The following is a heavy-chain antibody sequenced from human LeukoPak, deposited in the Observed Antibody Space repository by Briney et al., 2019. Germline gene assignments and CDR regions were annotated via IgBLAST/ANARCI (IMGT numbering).Heavy chain of an antibody. D-gene: IGHD6-19*01. J-gene: IGHJ4*02. CDR1: GYTFTSYA. CDR3: ASSSPYSSGWYPHFDY. V-gene: IGHV1-3*01. Sequence: ASVKVSCKASGYTFTSYAMHWVRQAPGQRLEWMGWINAGNGNTKYSQKFQGRVTITRDTSASTAYMELSSLRSEDTAVYYCASSSPYSSGWYPHFDYWGQGPLVTVSS. CDR2: INAGNGNT.